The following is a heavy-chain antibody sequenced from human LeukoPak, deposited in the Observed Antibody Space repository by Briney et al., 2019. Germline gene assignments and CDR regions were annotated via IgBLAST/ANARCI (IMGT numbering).Heavy chain of an antibody. D-gene: IGHD5-24*01. CDR2: INHSGST. CDR1: GGSFSGYY. CDR3: ARVRDTDWFDP. J-gene: IGHJ5*02. V-gene: IGHV4-34*01. Sequence: PSETLSLTCAVYGGSFSGYYWSWIRQPPGKGLEWIGEINHSGSTNYNPSLKSRVTISVDTSKNQFSLKLSSVTAADTAVYYCARVRDTDWFDPWGQGTLVTVSS.